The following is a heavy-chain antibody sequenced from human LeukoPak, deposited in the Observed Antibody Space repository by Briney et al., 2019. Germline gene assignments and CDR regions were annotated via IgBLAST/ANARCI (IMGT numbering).Heavy chain of an antibody. CDR2: IKQDGSEK. J-gene: IGHJ4*02. CDR1: GFTFSNYR. V-gene: IGHV3-7*01. CDR3: ARDTRTFAS. Sequence: GGSLRLSCAASGFTFSNYRMNWVRQAPGKGLEWVANIKQDGSEKYYVDSVKGRFTISRDNAKNSLFLQMNSLRAEDTAVYYCARDTRTFASWGQGTLVTVSS. D-gene: IGHD1-26*01.